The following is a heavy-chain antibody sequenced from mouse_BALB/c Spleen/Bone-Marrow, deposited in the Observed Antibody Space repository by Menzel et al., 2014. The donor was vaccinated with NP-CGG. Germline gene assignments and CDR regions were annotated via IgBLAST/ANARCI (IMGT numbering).Heavy chain of an antibody. Sequence: VKLMESGPGLVSPSQSLSLTCTVSGFSLTGYGVNWVRQPPGKGLEWLGMLWGDGGTDYNSALKSRLSISKANSTSHDFVKKNRLQSDDASRYYCGRDYFDVWGAGTPVTVSS. CDR1: GFSLTGYG. CDR3: GRDYFDV. J-gene: IGHJ1*01. V-gene: IGHV2-6-7*01. CDR2: LWGDGGT.